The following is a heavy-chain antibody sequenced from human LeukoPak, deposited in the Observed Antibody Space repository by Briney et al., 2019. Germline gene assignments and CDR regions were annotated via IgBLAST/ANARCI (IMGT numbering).Heavy chain of an antibody. V-gene: IGHV4-4*07. J-gene: IGHJ4*02. D-gene: IGHD3-22*01. CDR3: ARQSKTYDGSSYYHYS. CDR2: IYTSGNI. Sequence: PSGTLSLTCTVSGGSISNYYWSWIRLPAGKGLEWIGRIYTSGNIDYNPSLKSRVTMSVDTSRNQFSLKLWSVTAADTAVFYCARQSKTYDGSSYYHYSWGQGTLVTVSS. CDR1: GGSISNYY.